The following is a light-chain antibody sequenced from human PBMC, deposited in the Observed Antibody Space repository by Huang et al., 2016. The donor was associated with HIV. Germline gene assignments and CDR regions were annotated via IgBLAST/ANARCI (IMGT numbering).Light chain of an antibody. Sequence: DVVMTQSPLSLPVTLGQPASISCRSSQSLVYNDGNTYLNWFQQRPGQSPRRLIYKVSNRDSGVPDRFSGSGSGTDFTLKISRVEPKDVAVYYCMQGTHWPQTFGQGTKLEIK. CDR2: KVS. J-gene: IGKJ2*01. CDR3: MQGTHWPQT. V-gene: IGKV2-30*01. CDR1: QSLVYNDGNTY.